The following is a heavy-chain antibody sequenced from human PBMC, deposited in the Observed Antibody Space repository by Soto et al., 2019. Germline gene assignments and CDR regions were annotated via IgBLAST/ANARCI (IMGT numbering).Heavy chain of an antibody. V-gene: IGHV1-18*01. CDR3: ARDVIPALNYYYYGLDV. J-gene: IGHJ6*02. CDR2: ISAYNGNT. D-gene: IGHD2-2*01. CDR1: GYTFTTYG. Sequence: QVQLVQSGAEVKKSGASVKVSCKASGYTFTTYGITWVRQAPEQGLEWMGWISAYNGNTNYAQKLQGRVTMTTDTSTSTAYMELRSLRSDDTAVYYCARDVIPALNYYYYGLDVWGQGTTVTVSS.